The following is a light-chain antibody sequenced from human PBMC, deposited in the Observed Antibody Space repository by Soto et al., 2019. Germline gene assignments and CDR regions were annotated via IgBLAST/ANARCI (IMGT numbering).Light chain of an antibody. CDR3: QQYSSWPRT. CDR2: GAS. Sequence: EIVLTQSPATLSVSPGGRATLSCRASQNIMYNLAWYQQKPGQAPRLLVYGASTRATDAPPRFRGSGSGTEFSLTISSLQSEDFATYFCQQYSSWPRTFGQGTKVDNK. V-gene: IGKV3-15*01. CDR1: QNIMYN. J-gene: IGKJ1*01.